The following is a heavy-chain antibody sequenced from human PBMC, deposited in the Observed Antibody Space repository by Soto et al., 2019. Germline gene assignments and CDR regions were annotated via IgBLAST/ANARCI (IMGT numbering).Heavy chain of an antibody. CDR3: ARDNDDFWSGYPSGMDV. Sequence: PGGSLRLSCAASGFTFSSYWMHWVRQAPGKGLVWVSRINSDGSSTSYADSVKGRFTISRDNAKNSLYLQMNSLRAEDTAVYYCARDNDDFWSGYPSGMDVWGQGTTVTVSS. CDR1: GFTFSSYW. J-gene: IGHJ6*02. V-gene: IGHV3-74*01. D-gene: IGHD3-3*01. CDR2: INSDGSST.